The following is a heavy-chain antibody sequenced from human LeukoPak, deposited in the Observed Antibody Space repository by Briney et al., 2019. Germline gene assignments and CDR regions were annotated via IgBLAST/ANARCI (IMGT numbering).Heavy chain of an antibody. D-gene: IGHD4-17*01. V-gene: IGHV7-4-1*02. CDR3: ARDFYGDHFDY. CDR1: GYTFTSYA. CDR2: INTNTGNP. Sequence: GASVKVSCKASGYTFTSYAMNWVRQAPGQGLEWMGWINTNTGNPTYAQGFTGRFVISLDTSVGTAYLQISSLKAEDTAVYYCARDFYGDHFDYWGQGTLVTVSS. J-gene: IGHJ4*02.